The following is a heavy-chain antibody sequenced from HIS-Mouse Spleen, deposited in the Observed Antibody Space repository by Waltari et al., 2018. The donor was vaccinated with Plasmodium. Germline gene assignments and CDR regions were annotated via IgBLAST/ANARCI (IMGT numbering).Heavy chain of an antibody. CDR2: IKSDGSST. J-gene: IGHJ3*02. V-gene: IGHV3-74*01. CDR3: ARTIAVVGMGDALDI. CDR1: GFTFSSYW. D-gene: IGHD6-13*01. Sequence: EVQLVESGGGLVQPGGSLRLSCAASGFTFSSYWMHWVRQAPGKGLVWVSRIKSDGSSTRYADSVKGRFTISRDNAKNTLYLQMNSLRAEDTAVYYCARTIAVVGMGDALDIWGQGTMVTVSS.